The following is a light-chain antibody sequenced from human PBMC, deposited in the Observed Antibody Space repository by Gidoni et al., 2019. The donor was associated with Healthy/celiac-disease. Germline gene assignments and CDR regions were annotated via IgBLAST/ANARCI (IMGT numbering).Light chain of an antibody. J-gene: IGKJ4*01. V-gene: IGKV3-20*01. CDR1: QSVSSSY. Sequence: VLPQSPGTLSLSPGERATLSGRASQSVSSSYLAWYQQKPGQAPRLLIYGSSSRATGIPDWVSGSGSVTDFTLTISRLEPEDFAVYYWQQYGSPPLTFXGXTKVEIK. CDR2: GSS. CDR3: QQYGSPPLT.